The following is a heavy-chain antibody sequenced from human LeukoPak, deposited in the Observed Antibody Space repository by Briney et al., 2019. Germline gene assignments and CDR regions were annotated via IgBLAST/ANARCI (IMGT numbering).Heavy chain of an antibody. D-gene: IGHD1-26*01. CDR1: GLAFSNYA. J-gene: IGHJ4*02. V-gene: IGHV3-64*01. Sequence: GGCLRLSCAAYGLAFSNYAMQWVRQAPGKGLGYVSGIYGNGGGTNYANSVKGRLTISRDNYRTTMYLQMGRLRAEDTDVYYCARGSGSYYWFDYWGQGTLVTVSS. CDR2: IYGNGGGT. CDR3: ARGSGSYYWFDY.